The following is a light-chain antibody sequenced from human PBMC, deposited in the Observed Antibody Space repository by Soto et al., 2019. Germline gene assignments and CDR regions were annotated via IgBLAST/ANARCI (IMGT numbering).Light chain of an antibody. J-gene: IGKJ4*01. CDR3: QQYNNWPTLT. CDR2: GAS. Sequence: EIVMTQSPATLSVSPGERATLSCRASQSVSSTLAWYQQKPGQAPRLLIYGASTRANGIPARFSGSGSGTEFTHSISSLQSEDFAVYYCQQYNNWPTLTFGGGTKVEIK. CDR1: QSVSST. V-gene: IGKV3-15*01.